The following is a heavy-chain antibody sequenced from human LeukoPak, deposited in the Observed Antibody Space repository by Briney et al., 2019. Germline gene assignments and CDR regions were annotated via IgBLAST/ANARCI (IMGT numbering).Heavy chain of an antibody. CDR2: IYYSGST. CDR3: AGVKRWPYSFDY. J-gene: IGHJ4*02. Sequence: PSETLSLTCTVSGGSISSSSYYWGWIRQPPGKGLEWIGSIYYSGSTYYNPSLKSRVTISVDTSKNQFSLKLSSVTAADTAVYYCAGVKRWPYSFDYWGQGTLVTVSS. D-gene: IGHD5-24*01. CDR1: GGSISSSSYY. V-gene: IGHV4-39*01.